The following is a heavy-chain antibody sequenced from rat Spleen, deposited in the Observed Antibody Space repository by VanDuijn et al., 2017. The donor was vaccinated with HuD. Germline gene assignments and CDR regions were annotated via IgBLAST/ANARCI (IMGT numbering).Heavy chain of an antibody. Sequence: EVKLVESGGGLVQPGRSLKLSCAASGFNFNDYWMGWVRQAPGKGLEWIGEINKDSSTVKYTPSLKDKFTISRDNAQNTLYLQMNKLGSEDTAIYYCARAGLGWYFDFWGPGTMVTVSS. D-gene: IGHD5-1*01. CDR2: INKDSSTV. V-gene: IGHV4-2*01. CDR1: GFNFNDYW. CDR3: ARAGLGWYFDF. J-gene: IGHJ1*01.